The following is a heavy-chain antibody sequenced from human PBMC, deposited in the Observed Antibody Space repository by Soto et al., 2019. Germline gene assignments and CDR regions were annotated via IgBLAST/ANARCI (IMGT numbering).Heavy chain of an antibody. CDR2: LSWDDDK. Sequence: QITLNESGPTVVRPTETLTLTCRFSGFSLTTSGVGVGWIRQSPGKAPEWLALLSWDDDKSYSASLQSRLTITKATSKNQVGPTVSDLDPPDTATDYWAHRVLRTFFGLITTTAIYFDLWGQGTPFSFAS. J-gene: IGHJ4*02. CDR3: AHRVLRTFFGLITTTAIYFDL. V-gene: IGHV2-5*02. CDR1: GFSLTTSGVG. D-gene: IGHD3-3*01.